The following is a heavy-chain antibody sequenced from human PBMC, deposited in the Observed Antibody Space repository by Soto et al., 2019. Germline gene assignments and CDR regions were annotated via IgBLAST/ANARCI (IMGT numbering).Heavy chain of an antibody. V-gene: IGHV1-18*01. D-gene: IGHD3-3*01. CDR3: ARDQAPYYDFWSGYFGPSWFDP. Sequence: ASVKVSCKASGYTFTSFGISWVRQAPGQGLEWKGWISAYNGNTNYAQKLQGRVTMTTDTSTSTAYMELRSLRSDDTAVYYCARDQAPYYDFWSGYFGPSWFDPWGQGTLVTVSS. CDR1: GYTFTSFG. CDR2: ISAYNGNT. J-gene: IGHJ5*02.